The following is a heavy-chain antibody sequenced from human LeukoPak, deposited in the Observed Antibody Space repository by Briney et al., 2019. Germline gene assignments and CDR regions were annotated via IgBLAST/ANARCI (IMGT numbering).Heavy chain of an antibody. CDR1: GFTFSSYS. CDR3: AREWMEYQLLRGWFDP. D-gene: IGHD2-2*01. J-gene: IGHJ5*02. V-gene: IGHV3-21*01. CDR2: ISSSSSYI. Sequence: GGSLRLSCAASGFTFSSYSMIWVRQAPGKGLEWVSSISSSSSYIYYADSVKGRFTISRDNAKNSLYLQMNSLRAEDTAVYYCAREWMEYQLLRGWFDPWGQGTLVTVSS.